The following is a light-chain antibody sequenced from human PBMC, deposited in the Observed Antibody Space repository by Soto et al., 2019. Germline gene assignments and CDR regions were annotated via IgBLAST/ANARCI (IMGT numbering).Light chain of an antibody. V-gene: IGKV3-20*01. CDR1: QSVSSSY. CDR2: GAS. J-gene: IGKJ2*01. CDR3: QQYGSSPPYT. Sequence: EIVLTQSPGTLSLSPGERATLSCRASQSVSSSYLAWYQQKPGQAPRLLIYGASSRATGITDRFSGSGSGTDFTIAISRLEPEDFAVYYCQQYGSSPPYTFGKGTKLEIK.